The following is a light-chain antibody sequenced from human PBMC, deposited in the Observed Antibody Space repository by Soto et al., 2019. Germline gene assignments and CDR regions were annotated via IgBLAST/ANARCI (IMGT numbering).Light chain of an antibody. CDR3: AAWDVSLNGPHYV. Sequence: QSVLTQPPSASGTPGQRVTISCSGSSSNIGSNTVNWYQQLPGTAPKLLIYSNNQRPSGVPDRFSGSKSGTSASLAISGLQSEDEADYYCAAWDVSLNGPHYVFGTGTKVTVL. V-gene: IGLV1-44*01. J-gene: IGLJ1*01. CDR2: SNN. CDR1: SSNIGSNT.